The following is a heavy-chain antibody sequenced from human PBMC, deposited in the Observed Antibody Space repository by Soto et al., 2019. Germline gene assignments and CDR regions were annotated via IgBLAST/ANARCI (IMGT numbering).Heavy chain of an antibody. CDR2: IKSKSDGGTT. V-gene: IGHV3-15*07. CDR1: GFIFTNAW. CDR3: TTAPLRFGNVDC. Sequence: GGSLRLSCAASGFIFTNAWMNWVRQAPGKGLEWVGRIKSKSDGGTTDYAAPVKGRFTISRDDSKSTLFLQINSLKTEDTAVYYCTTAPLRFGNVDCWGQGTLVTVSS. D-gene: IGHD3-16*01. J-gene: IGHJ4*02.